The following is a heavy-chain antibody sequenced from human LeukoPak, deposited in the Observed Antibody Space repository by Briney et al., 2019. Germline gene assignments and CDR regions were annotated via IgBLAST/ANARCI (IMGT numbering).Heavy chain of an antibody. CDR2: IYTSVNT. D-gene: IGHD2-15*01. J-gene: IGHJ6*02. CDR1: GGSINSGHDY. CDR3: ARDQKEGMVAATVYYGMDV. Sequence: TSETLSLACTVSGGSINSGHDYWSWIRQPAGKGLEWIGHIYTSVNTNYNPSLKSRVTISVDRSKNQFSLKLSSVTAADTAVYYCARDQKEGMVAATVYYGMDVWGQGTTVTVSS. V-gene: IGHV4-61*09.